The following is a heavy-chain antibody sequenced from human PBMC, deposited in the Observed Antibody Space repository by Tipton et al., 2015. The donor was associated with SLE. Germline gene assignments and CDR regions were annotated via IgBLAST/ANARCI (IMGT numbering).Heavy chain of an antibody. CDR3: MRDRTRWGDY. D-gene: IGHD3-16*01. V-gene: IGHV3-33*01. CDR1: GFTFRSSG. J-gene: IGHJ4*02. CDR2: LYYDGRNK. Sequence: SLRLSCAASGFTFRSSGMHWVRQAPGKGLEGVAVLYYDGRNKYYVDSVKGRFNVSRDNSKNTLYLQLNSLRVEDTAVYYCMRDRTRWGDYWGQGTLGTVPS.